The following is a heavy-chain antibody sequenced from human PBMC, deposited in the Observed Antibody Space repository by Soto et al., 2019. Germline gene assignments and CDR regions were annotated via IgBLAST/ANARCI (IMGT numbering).Heavy chain of an antibody. CDR1: GGTFSSYA. Sequence: QVQLVQSGAEVKKPGSSVKVSCKAPGGTFSSYAISGVRQAPGQGLEWMGGIIPILGTAKYAQKFQGRVTITADESTSTGYMELSSLRSEDTAVYYCARSQGGSSSLDIYYYYYYGMDVWGQGTTVTVSS. CDR3: ARSQGGSSSLDIYYYYYYGMDV. V-gene: IGHV1-69*01. CDR2: IIPILGTA. J-gene: IGHJ6*02. D-gene: IGHD2-15*01.